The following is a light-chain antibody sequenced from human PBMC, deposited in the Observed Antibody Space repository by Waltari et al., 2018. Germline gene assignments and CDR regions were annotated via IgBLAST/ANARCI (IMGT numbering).Light chain of an antibody. J-gene: IGLJ3*02. CDR2: TTN. CDR3: ATWDDSLDGPV. V-gene: IGLV1-44*01. Sequence: QSVLTQPPSASGTPGQRVYISCSGGGSNIGSNPVVWYRQVPGTAPKLLIHTTNQRPSGVPDRFSGSKSGTSASLHISGLQAEDEMEYFCATWDDSLDGPVFGGGTKLTVL. CDR1: GSNIGSNP.